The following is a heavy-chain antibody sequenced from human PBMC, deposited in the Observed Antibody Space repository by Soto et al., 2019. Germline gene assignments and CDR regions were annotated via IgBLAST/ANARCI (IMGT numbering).Heavy chain of an antibody. CDR2: INHSGRT. J-gene: IGHJ4*02. V-gene: IGHV4-34*01. CDR1: GGSFRGYY. Sequence: QVQLQQWGAGLLKPSETLSLTCAVYGGSFRGYYWSWIRQPPGKGLEWIGEINHSGRTNYNPSLKSRVTISVDTSKNQFSLRLRSVTAADTAVYYFARGIAAAGTPDYWGQGTLVTVSS. CDR3: ARGIAAAGTPDY. D-gene: IGHD6-13*01.